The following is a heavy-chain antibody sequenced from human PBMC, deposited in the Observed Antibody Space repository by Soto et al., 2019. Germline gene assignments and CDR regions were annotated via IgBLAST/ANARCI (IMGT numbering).Heavy chain of an antibody. CDR2: ISSRSDT. V-gene: IGHV3-21*01. CDR3: AREETAWPLAYGLDV. Sequence: WGSLRLSCAASGFSFSTYSMNWVRQAPGKGLEWVSSISSRSDTYYADSVKGRFTISRDNAKNSVSLQMDSLRAEDAAVYYCAREETAWPLAYGLDVWGQGTTVTVSS. D-gene: IGHD2-21*02. J-gene: IGHJ6*02. CDR1: GFSFSTYS.